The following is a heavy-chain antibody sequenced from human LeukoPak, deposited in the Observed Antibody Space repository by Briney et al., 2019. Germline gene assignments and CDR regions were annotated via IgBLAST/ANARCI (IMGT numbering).Heavy chain of an antibody. J-gene: IGHJ4*02. CDR2: IRYGGSNK. CDR1: GFTFSSYG. D-gene: IGHD3-10*01. Sequence: GGSLRLSCAASGFTFSSYGMHWVRQAPGKGLEWVAFIRYGGSNKYYADSVKGRFTISRDNSKNTLYLQMNSLRAEDTAVYYCASDKGYYGSGSYTYFDYWGQGTLVTVSS. V-gene: IGHV3-30*02. CDR3: ASDKGYYGSGSYTYFDY.